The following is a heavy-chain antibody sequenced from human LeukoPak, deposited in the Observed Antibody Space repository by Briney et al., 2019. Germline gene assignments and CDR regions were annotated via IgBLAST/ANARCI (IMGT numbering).Heavy chain of an antibody. CDR3: ASSQAVAGTGGFDY. D-gene: IGHD6-19*01. V-gene: IGHV4-39*07. Sequence: SETLSLTCTVSGGSISSSSYYWGWIRQPPGKGVEWIGSIYYSGSTYYNPSLKSRVTISVDKSKNQFSLKLSSVTAADTAVYYCASSQAVAGTGGFDYWGQGTLVTVSS. CDR2: IYYSGST. J-gene: IGHJ4*02. CDR1: GGSISSSSYY.